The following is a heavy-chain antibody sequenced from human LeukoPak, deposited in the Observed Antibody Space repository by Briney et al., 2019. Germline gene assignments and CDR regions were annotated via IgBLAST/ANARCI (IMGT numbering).Heavy chain of an antibody. J-gene: IGHJ4*02. CDR1: GDSISSSNW. CDR2: IYYSGST. Sequence: SETLSLTCTVSGDSISSSNWWSWVRQPPGKGLEWIGYIYYSGSTNYNPSLKSRVTISVDTSKNQFSLKLSSVTAADTAVYYCAREGGPYRPLDYSGQGTLVTVSS. V-gene: IGHV4-4*02. CDR3: AREGGPYRPLDY.